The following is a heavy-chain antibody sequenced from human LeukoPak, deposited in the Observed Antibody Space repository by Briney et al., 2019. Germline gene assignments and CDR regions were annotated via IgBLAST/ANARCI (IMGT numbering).Heavy chain of an antibody. V-gene: IGHV3-30*04. CDR1: GFTFSSYA. J-gene: IGHJ4*02. CDR2: ISYDGSNK. Sequence: GRSLRLSCAASGFTFSSYAMHWVRQAPGKGLEWVAVISYDGSNKNYADSVKGRFTISRDNSKNTLYLQMNSLRAEDTAVYYCAKTGGGVTAMAYFDYWGQGTLVTVSS. D-gene: IGHD5-18*01. CDR3: AKTGGGVTAMAYFDY.